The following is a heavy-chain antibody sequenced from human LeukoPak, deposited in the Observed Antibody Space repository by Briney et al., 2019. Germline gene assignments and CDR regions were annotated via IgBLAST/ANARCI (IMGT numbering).Heavy chain of an antibody. CDR2: INAGNGNT. V-gene: IGHV1-3*01. J-gene: IGHJ6*02. CDR1: GYTFTSYA. Sequence: GASVKVSCKASGYTFTSYAMHWVRQAPGQRLEWMGWINAGNGNTKYSQKFQGRVTITRDTSASTAYMELSSLRSEDTAVYYCARGEVDYGDPYGMDVWGQGTTVTVSS. CDR3: ARGEVDYGDPYGMDV. D-gene: IGHD4-17*01.